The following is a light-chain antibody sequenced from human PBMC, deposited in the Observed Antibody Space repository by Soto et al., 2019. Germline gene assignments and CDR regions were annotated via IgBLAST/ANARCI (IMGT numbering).Light chain of an antibody. V-gene: IGKV3-20*01. Sequence: ELVLTQSPGTLSLSPGEGATLSCRASQSVSSGYLAWYQQKPGRAPRLLIYGASSRATGTPDRFSGSGSGTDFTLTISRLEPEDFAVYYCQLSGSTGTFGQGTKVDIK. CDR3: QLSGSTGT. CDR1: QSVSSGY. J-gene: IGKJ2*01. CDR2: GAS.